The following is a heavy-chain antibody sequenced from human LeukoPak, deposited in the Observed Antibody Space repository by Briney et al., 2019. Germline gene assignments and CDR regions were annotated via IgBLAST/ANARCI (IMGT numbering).Heavy chain of an antibody. Sequence: PGGPLRLSCSASGFTFSNYPMHWVRQAPGKGLEYVSAIGSNGGSTYYADSVKGRFTISRDNSKSTLYLQMSSLRAEDTAVYYCVNTHGSGSYDYWGQGTLVTVSS. CDR2: IGSNGGST. V-gene: IGHV3-64D*06. CDR1: GFTFSNYP. D-gene: IGHD3-10*01. CDR3: VNTHGSGSYDY. J-gene: IGHJ4*02.